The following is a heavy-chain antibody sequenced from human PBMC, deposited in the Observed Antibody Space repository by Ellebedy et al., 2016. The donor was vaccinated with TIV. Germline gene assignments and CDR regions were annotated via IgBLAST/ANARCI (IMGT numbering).Heavy chain of an antibody. Sequence: PGGSLRLSCAASGFTFSWYWINWVRQVPGKGLEWVANIKQDGSEKYYVDSVRGRFTISRDNAKNSLYLQMNSLRDEDTARYYCAFNREGHYWGQGTLVTVSS. D-gene: IGHD1-26*01. CDR1: GFTFSWYW. CDR2: IKQDGSEK. J-gene: IGHJ4*02. CDR3: AFNREGHY. V-gene: IGHV3-7*01.